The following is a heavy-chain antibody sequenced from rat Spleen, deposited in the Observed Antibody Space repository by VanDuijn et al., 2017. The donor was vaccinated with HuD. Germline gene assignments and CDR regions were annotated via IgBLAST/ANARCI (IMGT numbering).Heavy chain of an antibody. J-gene: IGHJ2*01. V-gene: IGHV5-7*01. CDR2: INYDGSST. D-gene: IGHD1-10*01. Sequence: EVQLVESDGGLVQPGRSLKLSCAASGFTFSDYYMAWVRQAPTKGLEWVATINYDGSSTNYRDSVKGRFTISRDNAKSTLYLQMDSLRSEDTATYYCSSNNFDYWGRGVVVTVSS. CDR3: SSNNFDY. CDR1: GFTFSDYY.